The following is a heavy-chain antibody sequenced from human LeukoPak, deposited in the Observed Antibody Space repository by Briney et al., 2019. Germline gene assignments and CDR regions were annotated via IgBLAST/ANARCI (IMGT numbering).Heavy chain of an antibody. V-gene: IGHV1-24*01. CDR2: FDPEEGEA. CDR3: ASTRIPMLRGPFDP. Sequence: ASVKVSCKVSGYTLTELSMHWVRQAPGKGLEWMGGFDPEEGEAIYAQTFQGRVTMTEDTSTDTAYMELRSLRSGDTAVYYCASTRIPMLRGPFDPWGQGTLVTVSS. CDR1: GYTLTELS. J-gene: IGHJ5*02. D-gene: IGHD3-10*01.